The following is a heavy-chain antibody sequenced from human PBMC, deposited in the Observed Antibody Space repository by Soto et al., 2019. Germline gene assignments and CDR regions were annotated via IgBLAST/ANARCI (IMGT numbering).Heavy chain of an antibody. J-gene: IGHJ4*02. CDR1: GDIFSRST. Sequence: QVQLVQSGTEVTKPGSSVTVSCTASGDIFSRSTLGWVRQAPGQRLEWMGRIIPMLGMSNSALKFQGRLTISADTSTNKVYMHLNSLRSDDTAVYYCATSYGSGSAHFDSWGQGTLVTVSS. V-gene: IGHV1-69*02. D-gene: IGHD3-10*01. CDR2: IIPMLGMS. CDR3: ATSYGSGSAHFDS.